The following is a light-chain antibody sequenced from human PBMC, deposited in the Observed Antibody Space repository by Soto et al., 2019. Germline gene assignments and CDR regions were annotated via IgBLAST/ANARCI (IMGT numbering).Light chain of an antibody. J-gene: IGKJ5*01. Sequence: EIVMTQSPDTLSLSPGERATLSCRASQSVSSNLAWYQQKPGQAPRLLIYGASTRATGIPARFSGSGSGTEFTLTISSLQSEDFAVYYCKQYNNWPPITFGQGTRLEIK. CDR2: GAS. CDR3: KQYNNWPPIT. V-gene: IGKV3-15*01. CDR1: QSVSSN.